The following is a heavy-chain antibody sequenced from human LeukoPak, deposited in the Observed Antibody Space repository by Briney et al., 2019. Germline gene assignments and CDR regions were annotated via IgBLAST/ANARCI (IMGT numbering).Heavy chain of an antibody. CDR2: INPNSGGT. Sequence: ASVKVSCKASGYTFTGYYMHWVRQAPGQGLEWVGWINPNSGGTKYAQKFQGRVTMTRDTSISTAYMELSRLRSDDTAVYYCAGGPDYSSIWTDYYFDYWGQGTLVTVSS. V-gene: IGHV1-2*02. CDR3: AGGPDYSSIWTDYYFDY. CDR1: GYTFTGYY. J-gene: IGHJ4*02. D-gene: IGHD6-13*01.